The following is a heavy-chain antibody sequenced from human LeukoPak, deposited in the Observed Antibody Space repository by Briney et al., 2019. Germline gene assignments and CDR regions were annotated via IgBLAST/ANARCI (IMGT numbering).Heavy chain of an antibody. CDR1: GGTFSSYA. V-gene: IGHV1-69*13. J-gene: IGHJ4*02. Sequence: ASVKVSCKASGGTFSSYAISWVRQAPGQGLEWMGGIILIFGTANYAQKFQGRVTITADESTSTAYMELSSLRSEDTAVYYCARAAKRGGLVEFDYWGQGTLVTVSS. D-gene: IGHD6-19*01. CDR3: ARAAKRGGLVEFDY. CDR2: IILIFGTA.